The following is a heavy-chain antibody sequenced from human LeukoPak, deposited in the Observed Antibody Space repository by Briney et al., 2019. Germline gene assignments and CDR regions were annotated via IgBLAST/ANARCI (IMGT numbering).Heavy chain of an antibody. CDR3: ARGYSSSWAAGNWFDP. V-gene: IGHV1-46*01. J-gene: IGHJ5*02. CDR2: INPSGGST. CDR1: GYTFTSYY. Sequence: ASVKVSCKASGYTFTSYYMHWVRQAPGQGLEWMGIINPSGGSTSYAQKFQGRVTMTRDTSISTAYMELSRLRSDDTAVYYCARGYSSSWAAGNWFDPWGQGTLVTVSS. D-gene: IGHD6-13*01.